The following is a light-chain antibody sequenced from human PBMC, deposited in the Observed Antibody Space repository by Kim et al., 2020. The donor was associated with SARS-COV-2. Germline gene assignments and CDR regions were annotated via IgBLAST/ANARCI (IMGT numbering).Light chain of an antibody. V-gene: IGLV2-8*01. CDR3: SSYAGSNNWV. CDR2: EVS. CDR1: SSDVGGNNY. J-gene: IGLJ3*02. Sequence: SVTISCPGTSSDVGGNNYVSWYQQHPGKAPKFMIYEVSKRPSGVPDRFSGSKSGNTASLTVSGLQAEDEADYYCSSYAGSNNWVFGGGTQLTVL.